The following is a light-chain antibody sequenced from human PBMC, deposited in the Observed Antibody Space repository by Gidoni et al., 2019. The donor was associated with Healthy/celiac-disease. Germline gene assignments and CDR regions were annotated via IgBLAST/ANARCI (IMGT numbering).Light chain of an antibody. Sequence: DIVMTQSPDSLAVSLGEGATINCKSSQSVLYSSNNKNYLAWYQQKPGQPPKLLIYWASTRESGVPDRFSGSGSGTDFTLPISSLQAEDVAVYYCQQYYSTPRFTFGPGTKVDIK. CDR2: WAS. CDR1: QSVLYSSNNKNY. CDR3: QQYYSTPRFT. V-gene: IGKV4-1*01. J-gene: IGKJ3*01.